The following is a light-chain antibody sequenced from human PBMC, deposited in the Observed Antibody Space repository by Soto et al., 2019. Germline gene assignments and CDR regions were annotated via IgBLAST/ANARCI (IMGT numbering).Light chain of an antibody. Sequence: DIQMTQSPSTLSASVGDRVTITCRASQSISTWLAWYQQKPGKAPKLLIYKASNLEGGVPSRFSGSGSGTDFNITISSLQPDDFATYYCQQYNTYSLTFGGGTTVEIK. CDR2: KAS. CDR3: QQYNTYSLT. V-gene: IGKV1-5*03. CDR1: QSISTW. J-gene: IGKJ4*01.